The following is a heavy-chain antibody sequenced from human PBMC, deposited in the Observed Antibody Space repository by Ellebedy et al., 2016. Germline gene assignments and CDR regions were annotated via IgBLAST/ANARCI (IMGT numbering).Heavy chain of an antibody. D-gene: IGHD3-10*01. Sequence: ASVKVSXXASGYTFTTFSITWVRQLPGQGLEWMGFVNTFSGNTKFAQKFQGRVSMTTDSSTHTAYMDLRSLRSADTAMYYCAKTSGWGYGENWGQGTLVTVSS. J-gene: IGHJ4*02. CDR3: AKTSGWGYGEN. CDR2: VNTFSGNT. V-gene: IGHV1-18*04. CDR1: GYTFTTFS.